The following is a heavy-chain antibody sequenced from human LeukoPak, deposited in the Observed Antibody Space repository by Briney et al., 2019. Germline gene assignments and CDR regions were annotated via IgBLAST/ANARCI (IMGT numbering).Heavy chain of an antibody. Sequence: GGSLRLSCVASGFTFRSYPMTWVRQVPGKGLEWVASLTGSGQTTQYADFARGRFTISRDNAKNSLYLQMNSLRAEDTALYYCAKKGTAATLDYWGQGTLVTVSS. CDR3: AKKGTAATLDY. CDR2: LTGSGQTT. D-gene: IGHD2-15*01. V-gene: IGHV3-23*01. CDR1: GFTFRSYP. J-gene: IGHJ4*02.